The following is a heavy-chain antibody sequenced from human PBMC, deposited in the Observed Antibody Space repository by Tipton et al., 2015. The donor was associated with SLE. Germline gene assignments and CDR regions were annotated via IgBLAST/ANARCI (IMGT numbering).Heavy chain of an antibody. V-gene: IGHV4-39*01. CDR3: ARHVIGGGSFYKRAFDV. CDR2: IYYGGST. Sequence: TLSLTCTVSGGSISSYYWGWIRQPPGKGLGWIGSIYYGGSTYYNPSLKRRVTISVDTSKNQFSLKLNSVTAADTAVYYCARHVIGGGSFYKRAFDVWGQGTMVTVSS. D-gene: IGHD1-26*01. CDR1: GGSISSYY. J-gene: IGHJ3*01.